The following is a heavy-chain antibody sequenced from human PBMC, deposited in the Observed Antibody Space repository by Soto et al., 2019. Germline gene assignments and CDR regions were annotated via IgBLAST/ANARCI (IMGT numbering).Heavy chain of an antibody. CDR3: ARDSNNWNDGGNWFDP. CDR1: GVTITSYH. D-gene: IGHD1-1*01. V-gene: IGHV4-59*01. Sequence: SEHLSLTCIVSGVTITSYHLSWIRPLPGKGLEWIAYIYYSGNTNYNPSLKSRVTISVDTSKNQFSLKLSSVTAADTAVYYCARDSNNWNDGGNWFDPWGQGNLVTVSS. J-gene: IGHJ5*02. CDR2: IYYSGNT.